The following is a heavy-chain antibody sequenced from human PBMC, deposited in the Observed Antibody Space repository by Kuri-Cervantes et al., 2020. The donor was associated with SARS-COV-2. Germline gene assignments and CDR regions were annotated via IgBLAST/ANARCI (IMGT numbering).Heavy chain of an antibody. Sequence: GESLKIPCAASGFTFSSYAMSWVRQAPGKGLEWVSAISGSGGSTYYADSVKGRFTISRDNSKNTLYLQMNSLRAEDTAVYYCANLPIYGSGYDYYYGMDVWGQGTTVTVSS. D-gene: IGHD3-10*01. CDR1: GFTFSSYA. J-gene: IGHJ6*02. CDR2: ISGSGGST. CDR3: ANLPIYGSGYDYYYGMDV. V-gene: IGHV3-23*01.